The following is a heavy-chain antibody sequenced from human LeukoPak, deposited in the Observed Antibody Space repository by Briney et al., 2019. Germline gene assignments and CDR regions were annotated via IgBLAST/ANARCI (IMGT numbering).Heavy chain of an antibody. CDR1: GGSISSSSYY. V-gene: IGHV4-39*01. Sequence: KPSETLSLTCTVSGGSISSSSYYWGWIRQPPGKGLEWIGSIYYSGSTYYNPSLKSRVTISVDTSKNQFSLKLSSVTAADTAVYYCARVTIFGVVEDGDYWGQGTLVTVSS. J-gene: IGHJ4*02. CDR3: ARVTIFGVVEDGDY. CDR2: IYYSGST. D-gene: IGHD3-3*01.